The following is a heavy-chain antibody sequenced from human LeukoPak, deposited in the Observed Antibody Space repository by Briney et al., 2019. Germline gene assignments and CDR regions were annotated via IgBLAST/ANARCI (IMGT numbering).Heavy chain of an antibody. J-gene: IGHJ3*02. CDR3: ARDLDVDTAIGAFDI. V-gene: IGHV3-23*01. CDR2: ISGSGGST. Sequence: PGGSLRLSCAASGFTFSSYAMSWVRQAPGKGLEWVSAISGSGGSTYYADSVKGRFTISRDNSKNTLYLQMNSLRAEDTAVYYCARDLDVDTAIGAFDIWGQGTMVTVSS. D-gene: IGHD5-18*01. CDR1: GFTFSSYA.